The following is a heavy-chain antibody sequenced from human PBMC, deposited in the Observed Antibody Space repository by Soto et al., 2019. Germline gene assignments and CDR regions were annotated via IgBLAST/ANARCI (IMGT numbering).Heavy chain of an antibody. J-gene: IGHJ5*02. V-gene: IGHV4-34*01. D-gene: IGHD2-15*01. CDR2: INHSGST. CDR1: GGSFSGYY. CDR3: ARGLRGVVVAATPNWFDP. Sequence: PSETLSLTCAVYGGSFSGYYWSWIRQPPGKGLEWIGEINHSGSTNYNPSLKSRVTISVDTSKNQFSLKLSSVTAADTAVYYCARGLRGVVVAATPNWFDPWGQGTLVT.